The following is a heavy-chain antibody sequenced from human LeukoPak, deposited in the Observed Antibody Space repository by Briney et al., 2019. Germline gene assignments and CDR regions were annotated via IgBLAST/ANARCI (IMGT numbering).Heavy chain of an antibody. V-gene: IGHV3-23*01. CDR3: AKDLIDYYDSSGYPDY. Sequence: GGSLRLSCAASGFTFSSYAMSWVRQAPGKGLEWVSAISGSGGSTYYADSVKGRFTISRDNSKNTLYLQMNSLRAEDTAVYYCAKDLIDYYDSSGYPDYWGQGTLITVSS. CDR1: GFTFSSYA. D-gene: IGHD3-22*01. J-gene: IGHJ4*02. CDR2: ISGSGGST.